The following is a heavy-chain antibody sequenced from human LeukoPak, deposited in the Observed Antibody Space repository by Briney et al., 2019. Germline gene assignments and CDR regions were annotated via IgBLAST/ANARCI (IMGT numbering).Heavy chain of an antibody. D-gene: IGHD3-10*02. J-gene: IGHJ4*02. CDR3: SRSTGSTMFIDY. CDR1: GGSISPYC. CDR2: IYYSGNT. V-gene: IGHV4-59*01. Sequence: SETLSLTCTVSGGSISPYCWSWIRQPPGKGLEWLRYIYYSGNTDYNPSLKSRVAISVDTSMNQFSLKLSSVTAADTAVYYCSRSTGSTMFIDYWGQGTLVTVSS.